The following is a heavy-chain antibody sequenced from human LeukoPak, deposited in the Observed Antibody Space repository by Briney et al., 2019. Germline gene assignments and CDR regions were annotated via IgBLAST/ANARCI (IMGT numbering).Heavy chain of an antibody. CDR3: AREDSSSWNLGWFDP. Sequence: PSETLSLTCGVYGGSFSGSYWSWIRQPPGKGLEWIGEINHSGGTNYNPSLKSRVTISVDTSKNQFSLKLSSVTAADTAVYYCAREDSSSWNLGWFDPWGPGTLVTVSS. J-gene: IGHJ5*02. D-gene: IGHD6-13*01. V-gene: IGHV4-34*01. CDR1: GGSFSGSY. CDR2: INHSGGT.